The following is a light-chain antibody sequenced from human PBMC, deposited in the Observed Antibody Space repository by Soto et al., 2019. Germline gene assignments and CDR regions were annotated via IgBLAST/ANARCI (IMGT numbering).Light chain of an antibody. Sequence: QSVLTQPSSVSGSPGHSVTISCTATSSDIGSYNRVSWYQQPPGTAPKLIIYEVTNRPSGVPDRFSGSKSGNTASLTISGLQAEDEADYYCSSYTSSYTVFGGGTKVTVL. CDR2: EVT. J-gene: IGLJ2*01. V-gene: IGLV2-18*02. CDR1: SSDIGSYNR. CDR3: SSYTSSYTV.